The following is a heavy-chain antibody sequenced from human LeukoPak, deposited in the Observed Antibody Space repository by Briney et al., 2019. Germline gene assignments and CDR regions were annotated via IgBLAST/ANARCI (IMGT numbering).Heavy chain of an antibody. V-gene: IGHV4-39*07. CDR2: INHSGST. D-gene: IGHD6-19*01. CDR1: GGSISSSSYY. J-gene: IGHJ4*02. Sequence: PSETLSLTCTVSGGSISSSSYYWGWIRQPPGKGLEWIGEINHSGSTNYNPSLKSRVTISVDTSKNQFSLKLSSVTAADTAVYYCASRYSSGWYTQKHFDYWGQGTLVTVSS. CDR3: ASRYSSGWYTQKHFDY.